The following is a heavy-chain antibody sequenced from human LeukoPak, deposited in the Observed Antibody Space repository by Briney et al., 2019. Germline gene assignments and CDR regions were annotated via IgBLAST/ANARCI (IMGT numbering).Heavy chain of an antibody. D-gene: IGHD1-7*01. Sequence: SETLSLTCTVSGGSISSSSYYWGWIRQPPGKGLEWIGSIYYSGSTYYNPSLKSRVTISVDTSKNQFSLKLSSVTAADTAVYYCAREVVWFGTRPDYWGQGTLVTVSS. J-gene: IGHJ4*02. V-gene: IGHV4-39*07. CDR1: GGSISSSSYY. CDR2: IYYSGST. CDR3: AREVVWFGTRPDY.